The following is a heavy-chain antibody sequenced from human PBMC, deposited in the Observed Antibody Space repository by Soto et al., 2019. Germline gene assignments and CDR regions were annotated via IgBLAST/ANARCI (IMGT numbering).Heavy chain of an antibody. CDR1: GGSIRSYY. CDR3: ARSSIAARQEYYFDY. Sequence: QVQLQESGPGLVKPSETLSLTCTVSGGSIRSYYWSWIRQPPGKGLEWIGYIYYSGSTNYNPSLKSRVTISVDTSKNQFSLKLSSVTAADTAVYYCARSSIAARQEYYFDYWGQGTLVTVSS. J-gene: IGHJ4*02. CDR2: IYYSGST. D-gene: IGHD6-6*01. V-gene: IGHV4-59*01.